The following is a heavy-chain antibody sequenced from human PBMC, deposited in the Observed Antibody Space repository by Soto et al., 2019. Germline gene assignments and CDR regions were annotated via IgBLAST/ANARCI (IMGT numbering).Heavy chain of an antibody. J-gene: IGHJ4*02. V-gene: IGHV3-15*01. Sequence: GGSLRLSCAASGFTFSNAWMSWVRQAPGKGLEWVGRIKSKTDGGTTDYAAPVKGRFTISRDDSKNTLYLQMNSLKTEDTAVYYCTTDLAPGYYYDYWGQGTLVTVSS. CDR1: GFTFSNAW. CDR2: IKSKTDGGTT. D-gene: IGHD3-22*01. CDR3: TTDLAPGYYYDY.